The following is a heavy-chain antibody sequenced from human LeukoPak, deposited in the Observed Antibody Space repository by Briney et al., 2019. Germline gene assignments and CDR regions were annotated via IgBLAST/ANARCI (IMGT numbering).Heavy chain of an antibody. D-gene: IGHD6-19*01. Sequence: ASVKVSCKASGYTFTGYYMHWVRQAPGQGLEWMGWINPNSGGTNYAQKFQGRVTMTRDTSISTAYMELSRLRSDDTAVYYCARDRFLGSSGWYVFDYWGQGTLVTVSS. CDR1: GYTFTGYY. CDR3: ARDRFLGSSGWYVFDY. V-gene: IGHV1-2*02. CDR2: INPNSGGT. J-gene: IGHJ4*02.